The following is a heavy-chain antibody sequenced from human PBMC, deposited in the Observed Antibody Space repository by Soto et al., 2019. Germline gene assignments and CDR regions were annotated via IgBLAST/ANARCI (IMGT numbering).Heavy chain of an antibody. CDR1: GYTFTSYA. D-gene: IGHD2-21*02. V-gene: IGHV1-3*05. J-gene: IGHJ4*02. Sequence: QVQLVQSGAEEKKPGASVKDSCKASGYTFTSYAMHWVRQAPGQRLEWMGWINAGNGNTKYSQKFQGRVTITRDTSASTAYMELSSLRSEDTAVYYCSRSIVVVTAIDYWGQGTLVTVSS. CDR2: INAGNGNT. CDR3: SRSIVVVTAIDY.